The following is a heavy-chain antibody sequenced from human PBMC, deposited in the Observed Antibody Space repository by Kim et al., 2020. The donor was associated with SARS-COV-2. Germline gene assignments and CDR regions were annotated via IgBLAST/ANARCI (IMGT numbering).Heavy chain of an antibody. CDR3: ARLPHDSSGYVDC. CDR1: GGSISSSFNY. Sequence: SETLSLTCAVTGGSISSSFNYWGWIRQPPGKGLEWIGSVYHSGTTYDSPSLKSRVTVSVDTSKNAFSLKVTSVTAADTAVYFCARLPHDSSGYVDCWGQGVLVTVSS. J-gene: IGHJ4*02. V-gene: IGHV4-39*01. D-gene: IGHD3-22*01. CDR2: VYHSGTT.